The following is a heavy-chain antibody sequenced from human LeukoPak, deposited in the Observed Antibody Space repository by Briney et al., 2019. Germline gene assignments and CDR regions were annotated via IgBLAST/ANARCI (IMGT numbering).Heavy chain of an antibody. CDR2: INHSGST. CDR1: GGSFSGYY. D-gene: IGHD3-10*01. CDR3: ARGAGPYYYGSGSSYYFDY. J-gene: IGHJ4*02. V-gene: IGHV4-34*01. Sequence: SETLSLTCAVYGGSFSGYYWSWIRQPPGKGLERIGEINHSGSTNYNPSLKSRVTISVDTSKNQFSLKLSSVTAADTAVYYCARGAGPYYYGSGSSYYFDYWGQGTLVTVSS.